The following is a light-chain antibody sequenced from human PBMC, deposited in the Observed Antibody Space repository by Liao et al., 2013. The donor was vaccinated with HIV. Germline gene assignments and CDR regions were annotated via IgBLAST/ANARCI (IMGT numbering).Light chain of an antibody. CDR3: QSADSSGTYSHVV. Sequence: SYELTQPPSASVSPGQTASITCSADKLGDKYTCWYQQKPGQSPVLVIYQDNKRPSGIPERFSGSSSGTTVTLTISGVQAEDEADYYCQSADSSGTYSHVVFGGGTKLTVL. CDR2: QDN. J-gene: IGLJ2*01. V-gene: IGLV3-25*03. CDR1: KLGDKY.